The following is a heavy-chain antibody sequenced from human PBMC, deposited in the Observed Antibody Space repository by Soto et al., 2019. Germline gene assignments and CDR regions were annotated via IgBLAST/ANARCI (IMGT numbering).Heavy chain of an antibody. CDR2: ISYDGSNK. Sequence: QVQLVESGGGVVQPGRSLRLSCAASGFTFRSYGMHWVRQAPGKGLEWVAVISYDGSNKYYADSLKDRFTISRDNSENTLYLEMNSLTAEDTAVYYCAKDRGSSAAAGLDYWGQGTLVTVSS. CDR3: AKDRGSSAAAGLDY. J-gene: IGHJ4*02. D-gene: IGHD6-13*01. V-gene: IGHV3-30*18. CDR1: GFTFRSYG.